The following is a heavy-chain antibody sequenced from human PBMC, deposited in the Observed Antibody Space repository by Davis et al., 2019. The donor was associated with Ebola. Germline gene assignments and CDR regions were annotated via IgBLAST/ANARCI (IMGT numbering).Heavy chain of an antibody. V-gene: IGHV3-23*01. D-gene: IGHD1-1*01. CDR3: ARAQFPTTSDH. J-gene: IGHJ4*02. CDR1: GFTFSSYA. CDR2: FSGSGGST. Sequence: GGSLRLSCAASGFTFSSYAMSWVRQAPGKGLEWVSAFSGSGGSTYYADSVKGRFTISRHNSKNTLYLQMNSLRAEDTAVYYCARAQFPTTSDHWGQGTLVTVSS.